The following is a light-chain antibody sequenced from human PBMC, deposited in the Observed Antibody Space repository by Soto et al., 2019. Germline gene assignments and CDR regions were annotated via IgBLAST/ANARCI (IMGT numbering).Light chain of an antibody. CDR2: AAS. V-gene: IGKV1-9*01. J-gene: IGKJ4*01. Sequence: DIQLTQSPSFLSASVGDRVTITCRASQGISSYLAWYQQKPGKAPKLLIYAASTLQSGVPSRFSGSRSGTEFTLTISSLQPEDFATYYCQQLNSYPRTTFGGGTKVDIK. CDR1: QGISSY. CDR3: QQLNSYPRTT.